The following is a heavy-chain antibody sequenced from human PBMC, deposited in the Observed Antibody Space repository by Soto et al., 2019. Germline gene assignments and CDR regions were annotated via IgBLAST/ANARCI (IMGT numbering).Heavy chain of an antibody. D-gene: IGHD2-8*01. CDR2: IHYSGRT. J-gene: IGHJ4*02. CDR3: ARYNSYAIDY. CDR1: NGSISGFY. Sequence: SETLSLTCSVSNGSISGFYWTWIRQPPGKILEWIGYIHYSGRTDYNPSLTSRATMSVDTSKNQFSLKMTSVTAADRAMYFCARYNSYAIDYWGRGTLVTVSS. V-gene: IGHV4-59*01.